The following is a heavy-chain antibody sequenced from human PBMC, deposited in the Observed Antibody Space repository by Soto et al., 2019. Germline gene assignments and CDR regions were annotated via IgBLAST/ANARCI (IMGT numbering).Heavy chain of an antibody. Sequence: GSLRLSCSAPGFTFSSSAISWVRQAADKWVVWVSAVSANGQGIYYADSARGRFTISSANSQNMVFLHMDSLSAEDSAVYYCAKVRLPPRDYFHYWGQGTLVTVSS. CDR3: AKVRLPPRDYFHY. CDR1: GFTFSSSA. D-gene: IGHD2-15*01. CDR2: VSANGQGI. J-gene: IGHJ4*02. V-gene: IGHV3-23*01.